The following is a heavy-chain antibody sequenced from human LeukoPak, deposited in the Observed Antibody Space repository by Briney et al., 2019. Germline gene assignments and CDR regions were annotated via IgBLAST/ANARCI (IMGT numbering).Heavy chain of an antibody. CDR2: IQYDGSIK. CDR3: AREIYDILTGYYTIKGRGYFDY. CDR1: GFTFSSHG. D-gene: IGHD3-9*01. Sequence: GGSLRLSCTASGFTFSSHGMHWVRQAPGKGLEWVTFIQYDGSIKYYADSVKGRFTISRDNSKNTPYLQMNSLRAEDTAVYYCAREIYDILTGYYTIKGRGYFDYWGRGTLATVSS. V-gene: IGHV3-30*02. J-gene: IGHJ4*02.